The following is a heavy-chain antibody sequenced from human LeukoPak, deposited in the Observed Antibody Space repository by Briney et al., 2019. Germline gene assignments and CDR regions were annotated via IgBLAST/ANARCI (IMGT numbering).Heavy chain of an antibody. J-gene: IGHJ4*02. Sequence: GGSLRLSCAASGFTFSSYAMNWVRQAPGKGLEWVSAIDNSGAVTYYADSVKGRFTTSRDNSKNTLYLQMSSLRVEDTAIYYCAIVATVTANFNYWGQGTLLTVSS. CDR3: AIVATVTANFNY. CDR1: GFTFSSYA. D-gene: IGHD5-24*01. V-gene: IGHV3-23*01. CDR2: IDNSGAVT.